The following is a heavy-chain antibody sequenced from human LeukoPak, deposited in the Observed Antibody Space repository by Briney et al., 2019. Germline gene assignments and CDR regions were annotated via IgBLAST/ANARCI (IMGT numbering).Heavy chain of an antibody. CDR3: AKERAFLEWLLPTYYYYYGMDV. CDR1: GFTFNTYW. CDR2: IKQDGSEK. Sequence: GGSLGLSCAASGFTFNTYWMTWVRQAPGKGLEWVANIKQDGSEKNYVGSVKGRFTISRDNAKNSLYLQMNTLRADDTAVYYCAKERAFLEWLLPTYYYYYGMDVWGQGTTVTVSS. V-gene: IGHV3-7*01. D-gene: IGHD3-3*01. J-gene: IGHJ6*02.